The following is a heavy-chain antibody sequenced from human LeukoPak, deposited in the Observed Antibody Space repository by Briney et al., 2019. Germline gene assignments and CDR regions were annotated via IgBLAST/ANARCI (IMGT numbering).Heavy chain of an antibody. D-gene: IGHD1-26*01. CDR1: GGSISSSSYY. CDR3: ACSGSYSTVDY. J-gene: IGHJ4*02. Sequence: PSETLSLTCTVSGGSISSSSYYWGWIRQPPGKGLEWIGSIYYSGSTYYNPSLKSRVTISVDTSKNQFSLKLSSVTAADTAVYYCACSGSYSTVDYWGQGTLVTVSS. V-gene: IGHV4-39*01. CDR2: IYYSGST.